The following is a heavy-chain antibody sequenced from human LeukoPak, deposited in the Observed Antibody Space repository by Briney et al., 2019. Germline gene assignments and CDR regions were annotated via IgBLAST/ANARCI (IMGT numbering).Heavy chain of an antibody. J-gene: IGHJ4*02. CDR3: AIPYYYGSGSWLY. Sequence: KPSETLSLTCTVSGGSISSSSYYWGWIRQPPGKGLEWIGSLYHSGNTFYNPSLKSRVTISVDTSKNQFSLKLNSVTAADTAVYYCAIPYYYGSGSWLYWGQGTLVTVSS. CDR2: LYHSGNT. D-gene: IGHD3-10*01. V-gene: IGHV4-39*01. CDR1: GGSISSSSYY.